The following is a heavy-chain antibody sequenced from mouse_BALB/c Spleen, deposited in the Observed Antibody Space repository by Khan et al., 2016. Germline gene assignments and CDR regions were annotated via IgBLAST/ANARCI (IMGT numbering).Heavy chain of an antibody. CDR1: GYTFTNYG. D-gene: IGHD2-4*01. Sequence: QIQLVQSGPELKKPGETVKISCKASGYTFTNYGMNWVKQAPGKGLKWMGWMNTYTGEPTYADDFKGRFAFSLKTSARTAYLQINNLKNEDTATYFCARDYDYDWDWYFDVWGAGTTVTVSS. J-gene: IGHJ1*01. CDR2: MNTYTGEP. CDR3: ARDYDYDWDWYFDV. V-gene: IGHV9-3-1*01.